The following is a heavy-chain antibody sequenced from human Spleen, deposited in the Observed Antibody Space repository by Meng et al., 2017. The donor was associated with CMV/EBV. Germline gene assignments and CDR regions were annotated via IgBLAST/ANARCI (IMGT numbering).Heavy chain of an antibody. CDR1: GGSISSYY. CDR2: IYYSGST. J-gene: IGHJ6*02. V-gene: IGHV4-59*01. CDR3: ARDYITSYYYYGMDV. Sequence: SETLSLTCTVSGGSISSYYWSWIRQPPGKGLEWIGYIYYSGSTNYNPSLKSRVTISIDTSKNQFSLKLSSVTAADTAVYYCARDYITSYYYYGMDVWGQGTTVTVSS. D-gene: IGHD3-10*01.